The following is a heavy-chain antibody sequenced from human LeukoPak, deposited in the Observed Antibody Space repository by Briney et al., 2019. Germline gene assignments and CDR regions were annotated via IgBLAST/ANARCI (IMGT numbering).Heavy chain of an antibody. CDR3: ATYRQVLLPFES. Sequence: GGSLRLSCAASGFTFSSYSMNWVRQAPGKGLEWISYISSSSSTIYYADSVKGRFTISRDNAKSSLFLQMSSLRAEDTAVYYCATYRQVLLPFESWGQGTLVTVSS. D-gene: IGHD2-8*02. V-gene: IGHV3-48*01. CDR2: ISSSSSTI. J-gene: IGHJ4*02. CDR1: GFTFSSYS.